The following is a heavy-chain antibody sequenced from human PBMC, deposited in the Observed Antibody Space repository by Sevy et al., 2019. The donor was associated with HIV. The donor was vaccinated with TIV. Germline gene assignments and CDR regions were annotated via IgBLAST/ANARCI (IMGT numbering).Heavy chain of an antibody. CDR2: IWYEGTNK. CDR1: GFSISGYG. D-gene: IGHD6-19*01. J-gene: IGHJ4*02. V-gene: IGHV3-33*01. Sequence: GGSLRLSCAASGFSISGYGMHWVRQAPGKGLEWVAVIWYEGTNKEYADSVKGRFTISRDNSKNTLYLQMNSLRAEDTAVYYCAREDIRVAGIVYYFHAWGQGTLVTVSS. CDR3: AREDIRVAGIVYYFHA.